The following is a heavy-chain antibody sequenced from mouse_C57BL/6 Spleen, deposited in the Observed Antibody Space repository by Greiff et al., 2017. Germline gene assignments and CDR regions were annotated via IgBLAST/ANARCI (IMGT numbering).Heavy chain of an antibody. CDR2: ISSGGSYT. V-gene: IGHV5-6*02. D-gene: IGHD3-2*02. Sequence: DVMLVESGGDLVKPGGSLKLSCAASGFTFSSYGMSWVRQTPDKRLEWVATISSGGSYTYYPDSVKGRFTISRDNAKNTLYLQMSSLKSEDTAMYYCARHSSGYDAMDYWGQGTSVTVSS. CDR1: GFTFSSYG. J-gene: IGHJ4*01. CDR3: ARHSSGYDAMDY.